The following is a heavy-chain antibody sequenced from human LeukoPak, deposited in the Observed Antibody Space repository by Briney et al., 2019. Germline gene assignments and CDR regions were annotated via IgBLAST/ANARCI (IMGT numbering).Heavy chain of an antibody. Sequence: GASVKVSCKASGYISTSYGNSWVRQAPGQGLEWMGWISAYNGNTNYAQKLQGRVTMTTDTSTSTVFMELSSLRSEDTAVYYCARDGWDLLVGPFDYWGQGTLVTVSS. J-gene: IGHJ4*02. CDR2: ISAYNGNT. V-gene: IGHV1-18*01. CDR3: ARDGWDLLVGPFDY. D-gene: IGHD1-26*01. CDR1: GYISTSYG.